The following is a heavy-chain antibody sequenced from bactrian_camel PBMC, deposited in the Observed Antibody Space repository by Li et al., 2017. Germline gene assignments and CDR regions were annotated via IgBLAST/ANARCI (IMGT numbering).Heavy chain of an antibody. J-gene: IGHJ4*01. V-gene: IGHV3S53*01. CDR3: AADFFQYCKTDRLAY. CDR2: MNDDGSA. Sequence: VQLVESGGGSVQALGFLRLSCVYSGYIDRTYCMGWFRQAPGKDAEGVAVMNDDGSATYTEIVKGRFTISQDNAKNTLDLQMNSLKPEDTASYYCAADFFQYCKTDRLAYWGQGTQVTVS. D-gene: IGHD1*01. CDR1: GYIDRTYC.